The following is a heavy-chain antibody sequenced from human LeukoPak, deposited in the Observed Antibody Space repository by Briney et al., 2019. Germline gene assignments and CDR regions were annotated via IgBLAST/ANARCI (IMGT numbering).Heavy chain of an antibody. V-gene: IGHV4-34*01. J-gene: IGHJ4*02. CDR1: GGSFSGYY. CDR2: INHSGST. CDR3: ARRYDILTASFDY. Sequence: SETLSLTCAVYGGSFSGYYWSWIRQPPGKGLEGIGEINHSGSTNYNPSLKSRVTISVDTSKNQFSLKLSSVTAADTAVYYCARRYDILTASFDYWGQGTLVTVSS. D-gene: IGHD3-9*01.